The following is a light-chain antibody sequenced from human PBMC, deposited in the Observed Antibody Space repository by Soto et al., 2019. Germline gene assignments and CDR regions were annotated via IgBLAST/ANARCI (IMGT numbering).Light chain of an antibody. V-gene: IGKV1-5*03. CDR2: KAS. CDR1: QTISSC. J-gene: IGKJ1*01. Sequence: SASTVSVSPGEKGTSSCLASQTISSCLAWYQQKPGQAPKLLIYKASTLNSGVPSRFSGSGSGTEFTLTISSLQPDDFATYYCQHYGSSSDAFGQGTKVDI. CDR3: QHYGSSSDA.